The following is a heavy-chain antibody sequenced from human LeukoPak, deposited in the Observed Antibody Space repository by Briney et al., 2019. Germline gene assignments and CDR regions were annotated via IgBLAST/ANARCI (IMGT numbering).Heavy chain of an antibody. D-gene: IGHD2-21*01. CDR2: ITTSGST. Sequence: ETGGSLRLSCAASGLTASHNVNNAMSWVRHAPGKGLEWVSGITTSGSTYYADSVKGRFTISRENSNSTLYLHMDSLRAEDTAVYYCAKAPVWNYYYGLDVWGQGTTVTVSS. V-gene: IGHV3-23*01. CDR1: GLTASHNVNNA. CDR3: AKAPVWNYYYGLDV. J-gene: IGHJ6*02.